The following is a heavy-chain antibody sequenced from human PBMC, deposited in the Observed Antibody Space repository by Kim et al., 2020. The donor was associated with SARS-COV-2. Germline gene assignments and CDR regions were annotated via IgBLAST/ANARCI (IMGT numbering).Heavy chain of an antibody. Sequence: KGRFTISRDNAKNSLYLQMNSLRAEDTAVYYCARGSPVLLWFGDQDAFDIWGQGTMVTVSS. D-gene: IGHD3-10*01. CDR3: ARGSPVLLWFGDQDAFDI. V-gene: IGHV3-48*03. J-gene: IGHJ3*02.